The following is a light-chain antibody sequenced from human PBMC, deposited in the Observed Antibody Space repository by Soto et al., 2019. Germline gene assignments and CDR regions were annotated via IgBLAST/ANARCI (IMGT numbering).Light chain of an antibody. J-gene: IGLJ1*01. Sequence: QSVLTQPPSVSAAPGQKVTISCSGSSSNIGGNSVSWYQQLPGTAPKLLIYEKKRRPSGIPDRSSGSKSGTSATRGITGSQTGEEAIYYWGSGDSSLCVYVFGTGTKV. V-gene: IGLV1-51*01. CDR1: SSNIGGNS. CDR2: EKK. CDR3: GSGDSSLCVYV.